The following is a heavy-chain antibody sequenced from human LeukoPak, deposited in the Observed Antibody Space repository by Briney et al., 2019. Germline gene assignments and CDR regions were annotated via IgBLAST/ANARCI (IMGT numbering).Heavy chain of an antibody. V-gene: IGHV3-21*01. CDR1: GFTFSSYS. CDR2: ISSSSSYI. J-gene: IGHJ4*02. D-gene: IGHD2-2*02. CDR3: ARDHMMQKRYCSSTSCYTAVAGPGGYFDY. Sequence: GGSLRLSCAASGFTFSSYSMNWVRQAPGKGPEWVSSISSSSSYIYYADSVKGRFTISRDNAKNSLYLQMNSLRAEDTAVYYCARDHMMQKRYCSSTSCYTAVAGPGGYFDYWGQGTLVTVSS.